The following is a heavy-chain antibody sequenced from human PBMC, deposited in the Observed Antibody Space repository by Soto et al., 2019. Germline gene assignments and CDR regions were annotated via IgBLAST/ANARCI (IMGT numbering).Heavy chain of an antibody. Sequence: AGGSLRLSCAASGFTFSSYWMSWVRQAPGKGLEWVANIKQDGSEKYYVDSVKGRFTISRDNAKNSLYLQMNSLRAEDTAVYYCARDDRYSSGWSFDYWGQGTLVTVSS. CDR1: GFTFSSYW. D-gene: IGHD6-19*01. V-gene: IGHV3-7*01. CDR3: ARDDRYSSGWSFDY. CDR2: IKQDGSEK. J-gene: IGHJ4*02.